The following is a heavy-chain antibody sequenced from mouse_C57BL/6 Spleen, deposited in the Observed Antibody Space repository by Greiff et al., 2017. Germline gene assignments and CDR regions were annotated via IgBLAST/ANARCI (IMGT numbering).Heavy chain of an antibody. V-gene: IGHV1-15*01. CDR1: GYTFTDYE. J-gene: IGHJ3*01. CDR2: IDPETGGT. D-gene: IGHD1-1*01. CDR3: TRTFYHYGSNWFSY. Sequence: QVQLQQSGAELVRPGASVTLSCKASGYTFTDYEMHWVKQTPVHGLEWIGAIDPETGGTAYNQKFKGKAILTADKSSSTAYMERRSLTSEDSAVYYCTRTFYHYGSNWFSYWGQGTLVTVSA.